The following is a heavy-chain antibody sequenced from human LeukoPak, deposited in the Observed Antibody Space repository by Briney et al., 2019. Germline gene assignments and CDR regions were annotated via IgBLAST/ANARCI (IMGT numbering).Heavy chain of an antibody. V-gene: IGHV3-15*07. J-gene: IGHJ4*02. CDR2: IKSWPDDGTI. D-gene: IGHD1-14*01. Sequence: GGSLRPSGAGPGFIFSNAGMNWVRQGPGKGLGGVGRIKSWPDDGTIDYAAPVKGRFTISRDDSRNTVYLQMNSLNSEDTAMYYCATGGYDLDYWGQGTLVTVSS. CDR1: GFIFSNAG. CDR3: ATGGYDLDY.